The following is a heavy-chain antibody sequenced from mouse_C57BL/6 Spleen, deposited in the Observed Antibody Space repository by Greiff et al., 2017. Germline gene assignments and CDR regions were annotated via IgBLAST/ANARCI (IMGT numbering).Heavy chain of an antibody. CDR2: IHPNSGST. J-gene: IGHJ2*01. D-gene: IGHD1-1*01. CDR3: ARTTVVASCDY. Sequence: QVQLQQPGAELVKPGASVKLSCKASGYTFTSYWMHWVKQRPGQGLEWIGMIHPNSGSTNYNEKFKSKATLTVDKSSSTAYMQLSSLTSEDSAVYYCARTTVVASCDYWGQGTTLTVSS. V-gene: IGHV1-64*01. CDR1: GYTFTSYW.